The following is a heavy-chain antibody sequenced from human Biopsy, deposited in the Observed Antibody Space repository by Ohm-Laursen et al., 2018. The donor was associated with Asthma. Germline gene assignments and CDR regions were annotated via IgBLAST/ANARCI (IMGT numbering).Heavy chain of an antibody. Sequence: SLSLSCSASGFSFSSCGRHWDRQVPGQGPGWVAKRKHDGSEKNHVDSLKGRFTISRDNAKNSLYLQMNSLRAEDTAVYYCARTFHFWSPYHAEHYQLWGQGTLVTVSS. D-gene: IGHD3-3*02. CDR1: GFSFSSCG. CDR2: RKHDGSEK. J-gene: IGHJ1*01. CDR3: ARTFHFWSPYHAEHYQL. V-gene: IGHV3-7*01.